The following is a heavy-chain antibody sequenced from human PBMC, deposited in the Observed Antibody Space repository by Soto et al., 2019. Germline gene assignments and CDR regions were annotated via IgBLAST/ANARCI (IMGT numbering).Heavy chain of an antibody. CDR2: IYFSGST. Sequence: KPSETLSLTCTVSGGSISSGGFYWSWIRQHPEKGLEWIGYIYFSGSTYYNPSLKSRLANSVDTSKNQFSLKLSSVTAADTAVYYCATSSSPTYFDYWGQGALVTVSS. J-gene: IGHJ4*02. CDR1: GGSISSGGFY. V-gene: IGHV4-31*03. D-gene: IGHD6-6*01. CDR3: ATSSSPTYFDY.